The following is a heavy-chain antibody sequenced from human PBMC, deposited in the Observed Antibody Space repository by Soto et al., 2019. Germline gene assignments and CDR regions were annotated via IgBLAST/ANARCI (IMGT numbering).Heavy chain of an antibody. D-gene: IGHD2-15*01. J-gene: IGHJ6*03. CDR2: MNPNSGNT. CDR1: GYTVTSYD. Sequence: ASGRVSCKASGYTVTSYDINWVRQATGQGLEWMGWMNPNSGNTGYAQKFQGRVTMTRNTSINTAYMELSSLRSEDTAVYYCAKNNFDIVANKGILYNYMDVWGKGTTVTVSS. V-gene: IGHV1-8*01. CDR3: AKNNFDIVANKGILYNYMDV.